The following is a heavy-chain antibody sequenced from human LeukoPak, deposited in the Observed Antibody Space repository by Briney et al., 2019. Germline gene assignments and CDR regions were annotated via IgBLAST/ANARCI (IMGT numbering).Heavy chain of an antibody. J-gene: IGHJ5*02. CDR2: ISGSGVTT. CDR1: GFTFSSYA. CDR3: ARRAGGLARNNWFDP. V-gene: IGHV3-23*01. Sequence: GGSLRLSCAASGFTFSSYAMSWVRQAPGKGLEWVSDISGSGVTTYYADSVKGRFTISRDNSKNTLYLQMNSLRAVDTAVYYCARRAGGLARNNWFDPWGQGTLVTVSS. D-gene: IGHD3-16*01.